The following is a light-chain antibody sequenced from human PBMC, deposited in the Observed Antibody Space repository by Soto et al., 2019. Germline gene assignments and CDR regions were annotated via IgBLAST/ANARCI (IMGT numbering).Light chain of an antibody. CDR3: QLLRSGTGC. V-gene: IGKV3D-15*01. J-gene: IGKJ2*03. CDR1: QSISIN. CDR2: GAS. Sequence: VVLTPKPGTLSVSTGDRVTLSCRASQSISINLAWYQHTPGQAPRLLIHGASTRATGVPARISDSGSFTEFTLTITSLQSELFTVNSEQLLRSGTGCLGQGT.